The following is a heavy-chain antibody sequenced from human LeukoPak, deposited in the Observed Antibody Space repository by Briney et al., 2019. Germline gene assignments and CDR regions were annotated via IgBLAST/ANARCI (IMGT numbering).Heavy chain of an antibody. V-gene: IGHV4-4*09. Sequence: SETLSLTCTVSGGSISSYYWSWIRQPPGKGLEWIGYIYTSGSTNYNPSLKSRVTISVDTSKNQFSPKLSSVTAADTAVYYCARDVDTAMVGSPFNYWGQGTLVTVSS. CDR2: IYTSGST. CDR1: GGSISSYY. J-gene: IGHJ4*02. CDR3: ARDVDTAMVGSPFNY. D-gene: IGHD5-18*01.